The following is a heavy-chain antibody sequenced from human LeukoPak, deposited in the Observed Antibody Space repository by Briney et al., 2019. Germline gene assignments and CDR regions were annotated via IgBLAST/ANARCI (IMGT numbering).Heavy chain of an antibody. D-gene: IGHD6-6*01. CDR1: GGSISSYY. J-gene: IGHJ4*02. CDR3: ARSYSSSLSDY. V-gene: IGHV4-4*07. CDR2: IYTSGST. Sequence: SETLSLTCTVSGGSISSYYWSWLRQPAGKGLEWIGRIYTSGSTNYNPSLKSRVTMSVDTSKNQFSLKLSSVTAADTAVHYCARSYSSSLSDYWGQGTLVTVSS.